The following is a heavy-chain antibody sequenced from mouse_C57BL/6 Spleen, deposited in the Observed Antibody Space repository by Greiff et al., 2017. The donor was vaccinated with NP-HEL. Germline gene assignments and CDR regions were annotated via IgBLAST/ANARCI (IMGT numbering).Heavy chain of an antibody. CDR3: ARDYHGSIYFDY. CDR2: INPNNGGT. CDR1: GYTFTDYN. Sequence: EVQLQQSGPELVKPGASVKMSCKASGYTFTDYNMHWVKQSHGKSLEWIGYINPNNGGTSYNQKFKGKATLTVNKSSSTAYMELRSLTSEDSAVYYCARDYHGSIYFDYWGQGTTLTVSS. J-gene: IGHJ2*01. V-gene: IGHV1-22*01. D-gene: IGHD1-1*01.